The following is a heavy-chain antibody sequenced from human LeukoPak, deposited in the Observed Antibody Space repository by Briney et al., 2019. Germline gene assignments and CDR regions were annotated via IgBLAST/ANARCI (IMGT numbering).Heavy chain of an antibody. D-gene: IGHD3-22*01. CDR2: INPNSGGT. Sequence: ASVKVSCKASGYTFIDYYIHWVRQAPGQGLEWMGWINPNSGGTNYAQKFQGRVTMTRDTSISTAYMELSRLRSDDTAVYYCARANYYDSSGPYDAFDIWGQGTMVTVSS. CDR1: GYTFIDYY. V-gene: IGHV1-2*02. J-gene: IGHJ3*02. CDR3: ARANYYDSSGPYDAFDI.